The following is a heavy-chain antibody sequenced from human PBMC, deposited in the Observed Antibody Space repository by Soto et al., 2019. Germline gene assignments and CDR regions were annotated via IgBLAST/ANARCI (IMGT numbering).Heavy chain of an antibody. D-gene: IGHD4-4*01. V-gene: IGHV3-30*18. CDR1: GFTFSSYG. Sequence: QVQLVESGGGVVQSGRSLRLSCAASGFTFSSYGMHWVRQAPGKGLEWVAVISYDGSTQYYADSVKGRFTISRDNSKNTLFLQMNSLRAEDTAVYYCAKEYTAVTSRNLGYWGQGTLVTVSS. CDR3: AKEYTAVTSRNLGY. J-gene: IGHJ4*02. CDR2: ISYDGSTQ.